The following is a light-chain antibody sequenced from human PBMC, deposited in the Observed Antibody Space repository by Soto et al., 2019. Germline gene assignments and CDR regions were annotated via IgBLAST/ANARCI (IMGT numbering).Light chain of an antibody. CDR3: QQYGSSSSWR. Sequence: EIVLTQSPGTLSLSPGDRATLSCRASQSVASNYLAWYQQKPGQAPKLLIYGASSLATGIPDRFSGSGSGTDFTLTINRLEPDDFAIYYCQQYGSSSSWRFGQGTKVEVK. J-gene: IGKJ1*01. CDR2: GAS. V-gene: IGKV3-20*01. CDR1: QSVASNY.